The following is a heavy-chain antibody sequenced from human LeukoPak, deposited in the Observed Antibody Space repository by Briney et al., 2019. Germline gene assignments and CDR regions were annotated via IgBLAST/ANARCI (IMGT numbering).Heavy chain of an antibody. J-gene: IGHJ5*02. V-gene: IGHV4-4*07. D-gene: IGHD6-13*01. CDR1: GGSFSNYF. CDR2: IYPSGNT. Sequence: SETLSLTCSVSGGSFSNYFWSWVRQPAGKGLEWIGRIYPSGNTNYNPSLKSRVTLSVDTSKTQFYLSLSSVTAADTAVYYCARVRLRSWWFDPWGQGTLVTVSS. CDR3: ARVRLRSWWFDP.